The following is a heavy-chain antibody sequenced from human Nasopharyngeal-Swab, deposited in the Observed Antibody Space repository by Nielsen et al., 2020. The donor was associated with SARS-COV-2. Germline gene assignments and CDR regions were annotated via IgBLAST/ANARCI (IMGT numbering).Heavy chain of an antibody. CDR1: GDSMTSSW. D-gene: IGHD3-3*01. J-gene: IGHJ4*02. V-gene: IGHV4-59*12. Sequence: SETLSLTCTVSGDSMTSSWWTWIRQSPGKGLEWIGYFYHTGNTYYNPSLQSRVTISVDTSKNQFSLELTSVTAADTAVYYCARRRFRSGFYFVDFWGQGTLVTVSS. CDR2: FYHTGNT. CDR3: ARRRFRSGFYFVDF.